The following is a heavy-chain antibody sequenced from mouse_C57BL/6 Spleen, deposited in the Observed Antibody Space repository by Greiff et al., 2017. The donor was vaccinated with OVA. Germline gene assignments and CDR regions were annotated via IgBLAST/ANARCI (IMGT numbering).Heavy chain of an antibody. V-gene: IGHV1-53*01. Sequence: QVQLQQPGPELVKPGASVKLSCKASGYTFTSYWMHWVKQRPGQGLEWIGNINPSNGGTNYNEKFKSKATLTVDKSSSTAYMQLSSLTSEDAAVYCCARKRGYDGYYDWGQGTTLTVSS. CDR1: GYTFTSYW. CDR3: ARKRGYDGYYD. CDR2: INPSNGGT. J-gene: IGHJ2*01. D-gene: IGHD2-3*01.